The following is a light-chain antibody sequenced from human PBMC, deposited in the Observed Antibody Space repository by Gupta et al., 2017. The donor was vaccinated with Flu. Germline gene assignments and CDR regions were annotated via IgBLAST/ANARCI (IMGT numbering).Light chain of an antibody. V-gene: IGLV2-11*01. CDR2: DVS. CDR1: SSDVGGYNY. J-gene: IGLJ3*02. CDR3: YSDASSNRV. Sequence: QSALTQPRSVSGSPGQSVTISCTGTSSDVGGYNYVSWYQQHPGKAPKLMIYDVSKRTAGAPDRFSVSKSGTTATLTISGLQAEDEDDYDCYSDASSNRVFGGGTKLTVL.